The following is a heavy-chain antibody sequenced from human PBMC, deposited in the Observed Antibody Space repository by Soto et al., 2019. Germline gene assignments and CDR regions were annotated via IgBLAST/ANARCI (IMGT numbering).Heavy chain of an antibody. CDR1: GGSISSGDYY. CDR2: IYYSGST. J-gene: IGHJ4*02. D-gene: IGHD4-17*01. CDR3: ARDGSDGDLLDY. V-gene: IGHV4-30-4*01. Sequence: SETLSLTCTVSGGSISSGDYYWSWIRQPPGKGLEWIGYIYYSGSTYYNPSLKSRVTISVDTSKNQFSLKLSSVTAADTAVYYCARDGSDGDLLDYWGQGTLVTVSS.